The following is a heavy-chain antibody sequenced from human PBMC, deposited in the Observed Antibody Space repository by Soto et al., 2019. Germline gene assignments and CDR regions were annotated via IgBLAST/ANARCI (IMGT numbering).Heavy chain of an antibody. Sequence: QLQLQESGPGLVKPSQTLSLTCTISGGSISSGDYYWSWIRQPPGKGLEWIGCIYYSGSTYYNPSXKSRVTXXIDTSKNQFSLKLSSVTAADTAVYYCARVASVSAPWGLVDYWGQGTLVTVSS. CDR2: IYYSGST. CDR3: ARVASVSAPWGLVDY. CDR1: GGSISSGDYY. V-gene: IGHV4-30-4*01. D-gene: IGHD1-20*01. J-gene: IGHJ4*02.